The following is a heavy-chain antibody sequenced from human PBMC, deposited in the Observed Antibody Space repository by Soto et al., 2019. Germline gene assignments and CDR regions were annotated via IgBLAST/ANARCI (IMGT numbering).Heavy chain of an antibody. V-gene: IGHV1-2*04. CDR1: GYTFTDYF. D-gene: IGHD6-19*01. Sequence: QVQLVQSGAEVKKPGASVKVSCKASGYTFTDYFMHWVRQAPGQGLEWMGWINPNSGDTNCAQKFQGWVTMTRDTSISTAYMELSRLRSDDTAVYYWARATGYSRGWFDWGQGTLVTVSS. CDR2: INPNSGDT. J-gene: IGHJ4*02. CDR3: ARATGYSRGWFD.